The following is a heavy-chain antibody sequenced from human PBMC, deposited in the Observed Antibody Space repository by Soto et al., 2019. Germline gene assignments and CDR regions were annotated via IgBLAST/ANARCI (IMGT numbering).Heavy chain of an antibody. CDR1: GYTFTSYY. CDR2: MNPNSGNT. CDR3: ARGRLIYYYDNSGYYYDVDI. D-gene: IGHD3-22*01. V-gene: IGHV1-8*01. J-gene: IGHJ3*02. Sequence: ASVKVSCKASGYTFTSYYINWVRQSTVQGLEWMGWMNPNSGNTGYAQKFQGRVTMTRNTSISTAYMELSSLRSEDTAVYYCARGRLIYYYDNSGYYYDVDIWGQGTMVTVSS.